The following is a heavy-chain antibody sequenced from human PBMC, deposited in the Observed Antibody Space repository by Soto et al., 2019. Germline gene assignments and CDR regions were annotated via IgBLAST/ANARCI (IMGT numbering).Heavy chain of an antibody. CDR3: ASQIGRGARYSSSWYILY. V-gene: IGHV4-31*03. J-gene: IGHJ4*02. D-gene: IGHD6-13*01. CDR2: IYYSGST. CDR1: GGSISSGGYY. Sequence: QVQLQESGPGLVKPSQTLSLTCTVSGGSISSGGYYWSWIRQHPGKGLEWIGYIYYSGSTYYNPSLKCRVNISVDTSKNQFSLKLSSVTAADTAVYYCASQIGRGARYSSSWYILYWGQGTLVTVSS.